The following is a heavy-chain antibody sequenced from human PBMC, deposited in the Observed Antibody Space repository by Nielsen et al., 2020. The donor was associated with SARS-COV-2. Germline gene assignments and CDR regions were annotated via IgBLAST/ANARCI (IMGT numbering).Heavy chain of an antibody. Sequence: ASVKVSCKASGYTFISYAMNWVRQAPGQGLEWMGWINTNTGNPTYAQGFTGRFVFSLDTSVSTTYLQISSLKTEDTAVYYCVGVPPYYDSSGYQGARGSFDYWGQGTLVTISS. V-gene: IGHV7-4-1*02. D-gene: IGHD3-22*01. CDR3: VGVPPYYDSSGYQGARGSFDY. CDR2: INTNTGNP. J-gene: IGHJ4*02. CDR1: GYTFISYA.